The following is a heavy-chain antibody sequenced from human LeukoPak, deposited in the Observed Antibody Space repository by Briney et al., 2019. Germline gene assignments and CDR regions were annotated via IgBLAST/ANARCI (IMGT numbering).Heavy chain of an antibody. V-gene: IGHV3-64*01. CDR3: ARSNSSSWYGHWFDP. D-gene: IGHD6-13*01. CDR2: ISSNGGST. Sequence: GGSLRLSCAASGFTFSSYAMHWVRQAPGKGLEYVSAISSNGGSTYYANSVKGRFTISRDNSKNTLYLQMGSLRAEDMAVYYCARSNSSSWYGHWFDPWGQEPWSPSPQ. CDR1: GFTFSSYA. J-gene: IGHJ5*02.